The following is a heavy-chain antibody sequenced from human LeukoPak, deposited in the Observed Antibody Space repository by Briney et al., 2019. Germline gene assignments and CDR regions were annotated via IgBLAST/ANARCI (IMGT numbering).Heavy chain of an antibody. V-gene: IGHV4-59*01. D-gene: IGHD5-18*01. CDR2: IYYSGST. CDR1: GGSISSYY. CDR3: ARGYIRGFDP. Sequence: MASETLSLTCTVSGGSISSYYWSWIRQPPGKGLEWIGYIYYSGSTNYNPSLKSRVTISVDTSKNQFSLKLSSVTAADTAVYYCARGYIRGFDPWGQGTLVTVSS. J-gene: IGHJ5*02.